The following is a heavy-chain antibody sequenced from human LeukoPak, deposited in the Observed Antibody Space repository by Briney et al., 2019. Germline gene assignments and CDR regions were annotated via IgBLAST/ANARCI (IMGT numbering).Heavy chain of an antibody. J-gene: IGHJ4*02. V-gene: IGHV4-38-2*02. CDR3: AKDDWGVDY. CDR2: IYHSGST. CDR1: GYSISSGYY. Sequence: SETLSLTCTVSGYSISSGYYWGWIRQPPGKGLEWIGSIYHSGSTYYNPSLKSRVAISVDTSKNQFSLKLSSVTAADTAVYYCAKDDWGVDYWGQGTLVTVSS. D-gene: IGHD7-27*01.